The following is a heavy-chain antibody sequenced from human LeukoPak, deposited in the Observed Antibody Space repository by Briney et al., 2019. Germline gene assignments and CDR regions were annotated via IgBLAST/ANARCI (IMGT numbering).Heavy chain of an antibody. J-gene: IGHJ4*02. Sequence: SETLSLTCTVSGGSISSSYWSWIRQPPEKGLEWIGYIYYSVSTNYNPSLKSRVTISVDTSKNQFSLKLSSVTAADTAVYYCARRGTVTTERFDYWGQGTLVTVSS. V-gene: IGHV4-59*08. CDR1: GGSISSSY. CDR2: IYYSVST. CDR3: ARRGTVTTERFDY. D-gene: IGHD4-11*01.